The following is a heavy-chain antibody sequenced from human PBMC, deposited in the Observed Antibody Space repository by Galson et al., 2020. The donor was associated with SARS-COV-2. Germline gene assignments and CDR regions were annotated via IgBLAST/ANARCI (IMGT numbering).Heavy chain of an antibody. CDR2: INLDGSQR. Sequence: TGGSLRLSCAASGFTFSDFWMNWVRQAPGKRLEWVANINLDGSQRYYVDSVKGRFTISRDNAKNSLYLQINSLRAEDTAVDYCARDDDYNTSDYWGQGTLVTVSS. CDR1: GFTFSDFW. D-gene: IGHD4-4*01. V-gene: IGHV3-7*01. CDR3: ARDDDYNTSDY. J-gene: IGHJ4*02.